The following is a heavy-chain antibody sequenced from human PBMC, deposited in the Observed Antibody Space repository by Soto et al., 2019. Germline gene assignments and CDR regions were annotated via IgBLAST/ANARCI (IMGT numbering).Heavy chain of an antibody. CDR3: ARDPLKNNWNFGDY. D-gene: IGHD1-7*01. Sequence: GASVKVSCKASGYSFSTHAMHWVRQAPGQRLEWMGWINAGNGDTRYSQRSQGRVTITRDTSASTVYMDVSSLRSEDTAVYYCARDPLKNNWNFGDYWGQGTLVTVSS. CDR1: GYSFSTHA. CDR2: INAGNGDT. J-gene: IGHJ4*02. V-gene: IGHV1-3*01.